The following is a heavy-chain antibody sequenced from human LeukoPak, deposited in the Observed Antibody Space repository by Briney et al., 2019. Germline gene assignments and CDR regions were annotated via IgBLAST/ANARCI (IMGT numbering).Heavy chain of an antibody. CDR1: GFTFSSYA. J-gene: IGHJ4*02. D-gene: IGHD2-21*02. V-gene: IGHV3-23*01. Sequence: GGSLRLSCAASGFTFSSYAMSWVRQAPGKGLEWASAISGSGGSTYYADSVKGRFTISRDNSKNTLYLQMNSLRAEDTAVYYCAKDLTAYCGGDCYSGGYFDYWGQGTPVTVSS. CDR2: ISGSGGST. CDR3: AKDLTAYCGGDCYSGGYFDY.